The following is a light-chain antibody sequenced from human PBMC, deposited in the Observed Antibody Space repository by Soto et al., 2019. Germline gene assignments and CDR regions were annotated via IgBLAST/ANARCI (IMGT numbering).Light chain of an antibody. CDR3: QQRSNWPPT. V-gene: IGKV3-11*01. Sequence: ETVLTQSPATLSLSPGERATLSCRASQSISSYLAWYQQKAGQAPRLLIHDASNRATGIPARFSGSGSGTDFTLTISSLEPEDFAVYYCQQRSNWPPTFGQGTKLEIK. CDR1: QSISSY. J-gene: IGKJ2*01. CDR2: DAS.